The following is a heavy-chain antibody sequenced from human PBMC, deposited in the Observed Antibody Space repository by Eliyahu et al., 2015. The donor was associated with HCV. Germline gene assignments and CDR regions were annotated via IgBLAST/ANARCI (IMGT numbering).Heavy chain of an antibody. CDR3: ARGIYYGSGSYPYGMDV. D-gene: IGHD3-10*01. J-gene: IGHJ6*02. CDR1: GFXFXXXA. CDR2: ISXDGSNK. Sequence: QVQLVESGGGVVQPGRSLRLSCAASGFXFXXXAMPWVRQAPGKGLEWVAVISXDGSNKYYADSVKGRFTISRDNSKNTLYLQMNSLRAEDTAVYYCARGIYYGSGSYPYGMDVWGQGTTVTVSS. V-gene: IGHV3-30-3*01.